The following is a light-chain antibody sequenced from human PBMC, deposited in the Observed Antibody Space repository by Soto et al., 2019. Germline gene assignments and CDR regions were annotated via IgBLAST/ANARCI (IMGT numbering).Light chain of an antibody. V-gene: IGKV1-39*01. Sequence: DIQMTQSPSTLSAGVGDGVTITCRASQRINTYLNWYQQKPGKAPTLLIYAASNLQSGVPSRFSGGGSGTDFTLTINTLQPDDFATYFCQQCYTSPRTFGQGTKVEIK. CDR2: AAS. CDR3: QQCYTSPRT. CDR1: QRINTY. J-gene: IGKJ1*01.